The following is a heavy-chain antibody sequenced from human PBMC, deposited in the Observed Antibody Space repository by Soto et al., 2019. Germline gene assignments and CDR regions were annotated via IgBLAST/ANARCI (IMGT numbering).Heavy chain of an antibody. D-gene: IGHD5-12*01. J-gene: IGHJ4*02. V-gene: IGHV1-69*13. CDR3: ARGPVEMATIGY. Sequence: GASVKVSCKASGGTFSSYAISWVRQAPGQGLELMGGIIPIFGTANYAQKFQGRVTITADESTSTAYMELSSLRSEDTAVYYCARGPVEMATIGYWGQGTLVTVSS. CDR2: IIPIFGTA. CDR1: GGTFSSYA.